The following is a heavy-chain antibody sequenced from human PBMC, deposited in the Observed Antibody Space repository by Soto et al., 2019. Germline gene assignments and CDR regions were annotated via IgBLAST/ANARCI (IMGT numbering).Heavy chain of an antibody. V-gene: IGHV3-23*01. CDR3: AKGGCSSTSCRTRKYGMDV. Sequence: GGSLRLSCAAPGFTFSSYAMSWVRQAPGKGLEWVSAISGSGGSTYYADSVKGRFTISRDNSKNTLYLQMNSLRAEDTAVYYCAKGGCSSTSCRTRKYGMDVWGQGTTVTVSS. CDR2: ISGSGGST. D-gene: IGHD2-2*01. CDR1: GFTFSSYA. J-gene: IGHJ6*02.